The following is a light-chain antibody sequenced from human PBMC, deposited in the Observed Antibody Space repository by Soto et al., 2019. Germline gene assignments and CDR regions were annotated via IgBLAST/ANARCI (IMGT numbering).Light chain of an antibody. J-gene: IGLJ2*01. CDR3: CSYAGSSTLL. Sequence: QSVLTQPASVSGSPGQSITISCTGASSAFGSYNLVSWYQHYPGKAPKLMIYEGTKRPSGVSNRFSGSKSGNTASLTISGLQAEDEAEYYCCSYAGSSTLLFGGGTKLTVL. V-gene: IGLV2-23*01. CDR2: EGT. CDR1: SSAFGSYNL.